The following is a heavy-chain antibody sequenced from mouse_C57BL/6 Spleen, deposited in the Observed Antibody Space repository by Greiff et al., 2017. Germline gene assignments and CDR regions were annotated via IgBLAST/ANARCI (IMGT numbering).Heavy chain of an antibody. J-gene: IGHJ2*01. V-gene: IGHV3-6*01. Sequence: EVQLQQSGPGLVKPSPSLSLTCSVTGYSITSGYYWNWIRQFPGNKLEWMGYISYDGSNNYNPSLKNRISITRDTSKNQFFLKLNSVTTEDTATYYCAREGTYDSNYFDDWGQGTTLTVSS. CDR3: AREGTYDSNYFDD. CDR2: ISYDGSN. CDR1: GYSITSGYY. D-gene: IGHD2-5*01.